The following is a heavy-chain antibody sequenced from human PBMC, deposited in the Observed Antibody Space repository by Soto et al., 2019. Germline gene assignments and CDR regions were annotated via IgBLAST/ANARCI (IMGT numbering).Heavy chain of an antibody. CDR1: GASISTSYW. J-gene: IGHJ4*02. CDR2: IHYSGTT. CDR3: TRALFKGLDY. Sequence: SETLSLTCAVSGASISTSYWWSWVRQSPGKGLEWIGEIHYSGTTNYNPSLKSRVIISQDKSKNQFSLTLNSVTAADTAMYHCTRALFKGLDYWGQGTLVTVSS. V-gene: IGHV4-4*02.